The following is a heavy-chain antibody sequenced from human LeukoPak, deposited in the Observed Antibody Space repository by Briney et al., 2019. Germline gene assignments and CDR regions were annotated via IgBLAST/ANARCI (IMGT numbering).Heavy chain of an antibody. V-gene: IGHV4-39*01. CDR3: ASFPRGWLQLAHYFDY. J-gene: IGHJ4*02. D-gene: IGHD5-24*01. Sequence: SETLSLTCTVSGGSISSSSYYWGWIRQPPGKGLEWIGSIYYSGSTYYNPSLKSRVTISVDTSKNQFSPKLSSVTAADTAVYYCASFPRGWLQLAHYFDYWGQGTPVTVSS. CDR2: IYYSGST. CDR1: GGSISSSSYY.